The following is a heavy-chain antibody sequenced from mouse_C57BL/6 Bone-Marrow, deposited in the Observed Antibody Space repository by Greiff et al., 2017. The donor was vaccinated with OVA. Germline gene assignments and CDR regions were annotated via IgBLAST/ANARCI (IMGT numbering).Heavy chain of an antibody. D-gene: IGHD4-1*01. V-gene: IGHV1-4*01. CDR3: ARDRANWDRNYFDY. CDR2: INPSSGYT. J-gene: IGHJ2*01. Sequence: QVQLQQSGAELARPGASVKMSCKASGYTFTSYTMHWVKQRPGQGLEWIGYINPSSGYTKYNQKFKDKATLTADKSSSTAYMQLSSLTSEDSAVYYCARDRANWDRNYFDYWGQGTTLTVSS. CDR1: GYTFTSYT.